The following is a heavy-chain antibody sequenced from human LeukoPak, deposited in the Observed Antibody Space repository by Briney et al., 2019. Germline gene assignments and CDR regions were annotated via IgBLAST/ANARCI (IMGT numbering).Heavy chain of an antibody. J-gene: IGHJ4*02. D-gene: IGHD2-2*01. Sequence: PSQTLSLTCTVSGGSISSGGYYWSWIRQHPGKGLEWIGYIYYSGSTYYNPSLKSRVTISVDNSKNQFSLKLSSVTAADTAVYYCARVSRDIVVVPAAIGGDYFDYWGQGTLVTVSS. CDR2: IYYSGST. CDR1: GGSISSGGYY. V-gene: IGHV4-31*03. CDR3: ARVSRDIVVVPAAIGGDYFDY.